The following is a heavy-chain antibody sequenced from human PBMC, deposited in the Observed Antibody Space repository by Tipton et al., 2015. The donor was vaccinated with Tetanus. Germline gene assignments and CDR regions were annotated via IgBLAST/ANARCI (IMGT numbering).Heavy chain of an antibody. V-gene: IGHV3-74*01. CDR2: INSDGSST. CDR3: AREDYDSTTFDY. CDR1: GFTFSSYW. J-gene: IGHJ4*02. D-gene: IGHD3-3*01. Sequence: SLRLSCAASGFTFSSYWMHWVRQAPGKGLVWVSRINSDGSSTSYADSVKGRFTISRDNAKNTLYLQMNSLRAEDTAVYYCAREDYDSTTFDYWGQGTLVTVSS.